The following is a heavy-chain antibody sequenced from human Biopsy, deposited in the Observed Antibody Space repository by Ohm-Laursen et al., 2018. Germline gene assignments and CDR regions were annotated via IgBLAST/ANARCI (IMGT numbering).Heavy chain of an antibody. D-gene: IGHD3-10*01. CDR3: VTDRLDDITKVRGIMTD. V-gene: IGHV3-33*01. Sequence: SLRLSCTASGFNFSAYGMHWVRQAPDKGLEWVALTWDDGSHKYYADSVKGRFTISRDNSKNSLYLHINTLRVEDTAVYYCVTDRLDDITKVRGIMTDWGQGTLVIVSS. CDR1: GFNFSAYG. J-gene: IGHJ4*02. CDR2: TWDDGSHK.